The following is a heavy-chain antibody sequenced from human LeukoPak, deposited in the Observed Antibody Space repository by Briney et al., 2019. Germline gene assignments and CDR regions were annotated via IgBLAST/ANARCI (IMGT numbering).Heavy chain of an antibody. J-gene: IGHJ4*02. V-gene: IGHV3-66*01. CDR2: IYSGGST. CDR3: ASWLGGWNYFDY. CDR1: GFTVSSNY. D-gene: IGHD6-19*01. Sequence: GGSLRLSCAASGFTVSSNYMSWVRQAPGKGLEWVSVIYSGGSTYYADSVKGRSTISRDNSKNTLYLQMNSLRAEDTAVYYCASWLGGWNYFDYWGQGTLVTVSS.